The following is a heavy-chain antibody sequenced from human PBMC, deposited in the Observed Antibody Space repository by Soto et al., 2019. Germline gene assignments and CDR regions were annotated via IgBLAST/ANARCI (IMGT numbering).Heavy chain of an antibody. D-gene: IGHD6-13*01. V-gene: IGHV4-59*01. Sequence: QVQLQESGPGLVKPSETLSLTCTVSGASITQYYWNWIRQSPGKGLEWIVSVSSTGSTVFNPSLPSRVTVSLDTSKNQFSLTLNSVTAADTAMYYCARGGGSPYHNHEFDFWGQGTLVTVSS. J-gene: IGHJ4*02. CDR1: GASITQYY. CDR3: ARGGGSPYHNHEFDF. CDR2: VSSTGST.